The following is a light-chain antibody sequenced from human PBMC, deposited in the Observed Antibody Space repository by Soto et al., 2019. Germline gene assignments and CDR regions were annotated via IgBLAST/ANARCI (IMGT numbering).Light chain of an antibody. J-gene: IGKJ5*01. CDR2: LGS. CDR1: HSLLYSNAYNY. Sequence: EIVMSQSPLSLSVTPGEPASFSCRSSHSLLYSNAYNYLDWYLQKPGLSPQLLIYLGSHRASGVPDRFSGSGSGTNFTLKISRVEAEDVGVYYCMQGLENLTFGQGTRLEIK. CDR3: MQGLENLT. V-gene: IGKV2-28*01.